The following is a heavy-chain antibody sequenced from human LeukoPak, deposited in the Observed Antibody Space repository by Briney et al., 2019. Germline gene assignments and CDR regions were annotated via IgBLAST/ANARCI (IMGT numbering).Heavy chain of an antibody. CDR3: ARQHTAATAFDY. CDR2: ISYDGSNK. V-gene: IGHV3-30*03. CDR1: GFTFSSHG. D-gene: IGHD6-13*01. Sequence: GRSLRLSCAASGFTFSSHGMHWVCQAPGKGLEWVTFISYDGSNKYYADSVKGRFTISRDNSKNTLFLQMNSLRAEDTAVYYCARQHTAATAFDYWGQGTLVTVSS. J-gene: IGHJ4*02.